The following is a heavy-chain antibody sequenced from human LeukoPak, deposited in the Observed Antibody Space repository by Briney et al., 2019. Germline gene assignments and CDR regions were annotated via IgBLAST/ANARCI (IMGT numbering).Heavy chain of an antibody. CDR3: AREVVVRGGPTKYYMDV. J-gene: IGHJ6*03. Sequence: ASVKVSCKASGYTFTGYYMHWVRQAPGQGLEWMGWINPNSGGTNYAQKFQGRVTMTRDTSISTAYMELSRLRSDDTAVYYCAREVVVRGGPTKYYMDVWGKGTTVTVSS. D-gene: IGHD3-10*01. CDR1: GYTFTGYY. CDR2: INPNSGGT. V-gene: IGHV1-2*02.